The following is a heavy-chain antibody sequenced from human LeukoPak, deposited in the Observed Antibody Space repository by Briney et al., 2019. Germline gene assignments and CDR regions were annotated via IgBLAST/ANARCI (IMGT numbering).Heavy chain of an antibody. V-gene: IGHV4-59*07. J-gene: IGHJ5*02. CDR1: VGYMNGLH. D-gene: IGHD5-24*01. Sequence: SDTLSHTRSVSVGYMNGLHWRLIRQPPGKGLEWIGYISYSGNTNYNPSLKSRVTISVETSKNQFSLNLNSMTAADTAIYYCAKGDGYNPSWGQGTLVTVSS. CDR3: AKGDGYNPS. CDR2: ISYSGNT.